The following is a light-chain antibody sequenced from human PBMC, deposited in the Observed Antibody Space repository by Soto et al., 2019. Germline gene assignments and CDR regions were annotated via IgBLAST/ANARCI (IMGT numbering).Light chain of an antibody. CDR2: GAS. CDR3: QIYGGSPPMGT. CDR1: QSVNVNH. J-gene: IGKJ3*01. V-gene: IGKV3-20*01. Sequence: VLTQSPGTLSLSPGARATLSCRASQSVNVNHLAWYQQKGGQAPRLLIYGASTRSTCVPERFSGSGFGTAYSLILNRLKPEDFALYSCQIYGGSPPMGTVGPGTTV.